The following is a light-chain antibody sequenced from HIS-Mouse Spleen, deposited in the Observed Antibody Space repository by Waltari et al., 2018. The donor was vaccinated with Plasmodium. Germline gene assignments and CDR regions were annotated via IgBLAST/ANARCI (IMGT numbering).Light chain of an antibody. V-gene: IGKV1-5*03. CDR2: KAS. J-gene: IGKJ3*01. CDR1: QSISSW. CDR3: QQYNSYPFT. Sequence: DIQMTQSPSTLSASVGDRVTITCRASQSISSWLAWNKQKPGKAPKLLIYKASSLESGVPSRFSGSGSGTEFTLTISSLQPDDFATYYCQQYNSYPFTFGPGTKVDIK.